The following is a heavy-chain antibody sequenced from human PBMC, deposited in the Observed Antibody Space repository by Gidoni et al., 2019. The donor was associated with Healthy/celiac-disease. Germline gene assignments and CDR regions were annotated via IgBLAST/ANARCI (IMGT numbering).Heavy chain of an antibody. V-gene: IGHV4-59*01. Sequence: QVQLQESGPGLVKPSETLSPTCTVSGGSISSYYWSWIRQPPGKGLEWIGYIYYSGSTNHNPSLKSRVTISVYTSKNQFSLKLSSVTAADTAVYYCARALYFDYWGQGTLVTVSS. CDR2: IYYSGST. CDR1: GGSISSYY. J-gene: IGHJ4*02. CDR3: ARALYFDY.